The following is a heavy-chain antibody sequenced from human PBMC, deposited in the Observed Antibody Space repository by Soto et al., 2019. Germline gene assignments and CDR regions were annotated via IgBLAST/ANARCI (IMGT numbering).Heavy chain of an antibody. CDR1: GYTFTSYG. J-gene: IGHJ6*03. D-gene: IGHD3-3*01. V-gene: IGHV1-18*01. Sequence: ASVKVSCKASGYTFTSYGISWVRQAPGQGLEWMGWISAYNGNTNYAQKLQGRVTMTTDTSTSTAYMELRSLRSDDTAVYYCARTHPDFWSGYENYYYYYMDVWGKGTTVTVSS. CDR3: ARTHPDFWSGYENYYYYYMDV. CDR2: ISAYNGNT.